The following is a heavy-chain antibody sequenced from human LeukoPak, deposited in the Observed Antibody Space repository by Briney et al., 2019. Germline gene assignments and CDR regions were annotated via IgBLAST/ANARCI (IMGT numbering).Heavy chain of an antibody. CDR3: ARTLAARDTSAYIDY. D-gene: IGHD3-22*01. V-gene: IGHV3-7*01. CDR2: IKEDGSED. Sequence: GGSLRLSCAASGFTFSNYWMTWVRQAPGKGLEWVANIKEDGSEDNYVDSVKGRFTISRDDARNSLYLQMNSLRDEDTAVYFCARTLAARDTSAYIDYWGQGTLVTVSS. CDR1: GFTFSNYW. J-gene: IGHJ4*02.